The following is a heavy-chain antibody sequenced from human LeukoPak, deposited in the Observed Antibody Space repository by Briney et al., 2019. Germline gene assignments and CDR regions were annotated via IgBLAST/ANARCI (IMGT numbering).Heavy chain of an antibody. J-gene: IGHJ6*03. D-gene: IGHD1-26*01. Sequence: SVKVSCKASGGTFSSYAISWVRQAPGQGLEWMGRIIPIFGTANYAQKFQGRVTITTDESTSTAYMELSSLRSEDTAVYYCARAVGATEVWDYYYYMDVWGKGTTVTASS. V-gene: IGHV1-69*05. CDR2: IIPIFGTA. CDR3: ARAVGATEVWDYYYYMDV. CDR1: GGTFSSYA.